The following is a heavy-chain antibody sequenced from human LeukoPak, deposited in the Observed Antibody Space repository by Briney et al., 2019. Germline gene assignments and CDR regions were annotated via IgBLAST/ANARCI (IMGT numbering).Heavy chain of an antibody. CDR3: ARGYDYGDY. Sequence: PGGSLRLSCAASGFTFSSYSMNWVRQAPGKGLEWVSYISSSSTTYYADSVKGRFTISRDNAKNSLYLQMNSLRAEDTAVYYCARGYDYGDYWGRGTLVTVSS. J-gene: IGHJ4*02. V-gene: IGHV3-48*04. CDR1: GFTFSSYS. D-gene: IGHD2-15*01. CDR2: ISSSSTT.